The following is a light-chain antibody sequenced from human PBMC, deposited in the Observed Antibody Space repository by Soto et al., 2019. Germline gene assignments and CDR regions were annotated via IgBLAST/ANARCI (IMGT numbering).Light chain of an antibody. J-gene: IGLJ1*01. Sequence: QSVLTQPPSVSGAPGQSVTISCTGSSSNIGAGYDVHWYQQLPGTAPKLLIYGNSNRPSGVPDRFSGSKSGTSASLAITGLRAEDEADYYFQSYDSSLSVVFGTGTKVTVL. CDR3: QSYDSSLSVV. V-gene: IGLV1-40*01. CDR2: GNS. CDR1: SSNIGAGYD.